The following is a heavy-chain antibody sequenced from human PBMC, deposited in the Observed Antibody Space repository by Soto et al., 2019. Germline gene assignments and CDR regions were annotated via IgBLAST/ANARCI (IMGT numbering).Heavy chain of an antibody. CDR1: GFTFSDYY. CDR2: ISSSSSYT. J-gene: IGHJ6*02. CDR3: AKGRSYYYYYGVDV. V-gene: IGHV3-11*05. Sequence: PGGSLRLSCAASGFTFSDYYMSWIRQAPGKGLEWVSYISSSSSYTYYADSVKGRFTISRDNSKSTLYLQMNSLRAEDTALYYCAKGRSYYYYYGVDVWGQGTTVTVS.